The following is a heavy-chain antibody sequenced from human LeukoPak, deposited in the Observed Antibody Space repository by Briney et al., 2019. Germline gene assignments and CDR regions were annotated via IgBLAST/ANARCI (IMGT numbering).Heavy chain of an antibody. J-gene: IGHJ4*02. CDR1: GGSISNYY. CDR2: FYYSGST. CDR3: ARHAPGRDY. V-gene: IGHV4-59*08. D-gene: IGHD3-10*01. Sequence: SETLSLTCTVSGGSISNYYWSWIRQPPGKGLEWIGYFYYSGSTNYNPSLKSRVTISLDTSKNQFSLKLSSVTAADTAVYYCARHAPGRDYWGQGTLVTVSS.